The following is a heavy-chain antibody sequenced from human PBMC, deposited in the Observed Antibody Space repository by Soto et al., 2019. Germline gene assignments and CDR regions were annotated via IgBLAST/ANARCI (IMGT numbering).Heavy chain of an antibody. CDR3: ARVGWLGGRYYYYYGMDV. J-gene: IGHJ6*02. Sequence: QVPLVQSGAEVKKPGASVKVSCKASGYTFTSYDINWVRQATGQGLEWMGWMNPNSGNTGYAQKFQGRVTMTRNTSISTAYMELSSMRSEDTAVYYCARVGWLGGRYYYYYGMDVWGQGTTVTVSS. CDR2: MNPNSGNT. D-gene: IGHD6-19*01. V-gene: IGHV1-8*01. CDR1: GYTFTSYD.